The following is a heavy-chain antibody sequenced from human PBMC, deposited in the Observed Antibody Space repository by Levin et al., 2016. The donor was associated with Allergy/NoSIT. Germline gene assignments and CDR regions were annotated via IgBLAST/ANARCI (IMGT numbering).Heavy chain of an antibody. CDR1: DFTFSDYY. V-gene: IGHV3-11*01. CDR2: ITGSGTSL. Sequence: GESLKISCAASDFTFSDYYMAWIRQAPGKGLEWVASITGSGTSLYHAAAVQGRMTISRDNGKRSLYLDMDTLRVDDTAVYYCARARRFYPYDFYYMDFWGRGTTVTVSS. CDR3: ARARRFYPYDFYYMDF. J-gene: IGHJ6*03. D-gene: IGHD3-3*01.